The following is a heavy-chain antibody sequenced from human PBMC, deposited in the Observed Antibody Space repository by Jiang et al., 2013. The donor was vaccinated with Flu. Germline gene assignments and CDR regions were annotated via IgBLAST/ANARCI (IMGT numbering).Heavy chain of an antibody. D-gene: IGHD5-12*01. Sequence: GPGLVKPSQTLSLTCTVSGGSISSGGYYWTWIRQHPGRGLEWIGYIYYSGSTYYNPSLKSRVTISVDTSKNQFSLKLSSVTAADTAVYYCARDGYSGYGGFDYWGQGTLVTVSS. CDR1: GGSISSGGYY. CDR3: ARDGYSGYGGFDY. J-gene: IGHJ4*02. V-gene: IGHV4-31*03. CDR2: IYYSGST.